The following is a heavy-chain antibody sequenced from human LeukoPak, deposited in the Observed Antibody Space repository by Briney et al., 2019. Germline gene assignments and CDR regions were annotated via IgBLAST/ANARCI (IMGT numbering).Heavy chain of an antibody. D-gene: IGHD4-17*01. CDR3: ARDRGFDYGDYFDP. J-gene: IGHJ5*02. CDR1: GFTFSSYG. Sequence: PGGSLRLSCAASGFTFSSYGMHWVRQAPGKGLEWVSYISSSSSTIYYADSVKGRFTISRDNAKNSLYLQMNSLRAEDTAVYYCARDRGFDYGDYFDPWGQGTLVTVSS. V-gene: IGHV3-48*01. CDR2: ISSSSSTI.